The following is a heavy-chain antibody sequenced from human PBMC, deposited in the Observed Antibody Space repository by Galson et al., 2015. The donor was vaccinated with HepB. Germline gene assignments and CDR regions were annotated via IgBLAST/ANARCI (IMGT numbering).Heavy chain of an antibody. Sequence: LRLSCAASGFPVSSNYMSWVRQAPGKGLEWVSVIYNGGSTYYADSVKGRFTISRDNSKNTLYLQMNSLRAEDTAVYYCAREKYSSGWYYFDYWGQGTLVTVSS. CDR1: GFPVSSNY. D-gene: IGHD6-19*01. V-gene: IGHV3-53*01. J-gene: IGHJ4*02. CDR2: IYNGGST. CDR3: AREKYSSGWYYFDY.